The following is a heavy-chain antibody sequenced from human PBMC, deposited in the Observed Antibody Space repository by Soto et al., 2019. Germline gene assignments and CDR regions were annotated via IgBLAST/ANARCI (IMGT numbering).Heavy chain of an antibody. Sequence: QVQLVQSGAEVKKPGSSVKVSCKASGGTFSSYAISWVRQAPGQGLEWMGGIIPIFGTANYAQKFQGRVTITADESTSTAYMELSSLRSEDTAVYYCARAPSHTWEPSDYYYGMDVWGQVTTVTVSS. CDR3: ARAPSHTWEPSDYYYGMDV. CDR2: IIPIFGTA. CDR1: GGTFSSYA. D-gene: IGHD1-26*01. V-gene: IGHV1-69*01. J-gene: IGHJ6*02.